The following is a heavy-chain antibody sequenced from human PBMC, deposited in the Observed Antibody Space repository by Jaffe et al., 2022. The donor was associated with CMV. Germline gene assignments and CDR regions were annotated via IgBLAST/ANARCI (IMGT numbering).Heavy chain of an antibody. Sequence: EVQLVESGGGLVKPGGSLRLSCAASGFTFSSYSMNWVRQAPGKGLEWVSSISSSSSYIYYADSVKGRFTISRDNAKNSLYLQMNSLRAEDTAVYYCARGPPYCTNGVCHTYYGMDVWGQGTTVTVSS. CDR2: ISSSSSYI. D-gene: IGHD2-8*01. CDR1: GFTFSSYS. V-gene: IGHV3-21*01. CDR3: ARGPPYCTNGVCHTYYGMDV. J-gene: IGHJ6*02.